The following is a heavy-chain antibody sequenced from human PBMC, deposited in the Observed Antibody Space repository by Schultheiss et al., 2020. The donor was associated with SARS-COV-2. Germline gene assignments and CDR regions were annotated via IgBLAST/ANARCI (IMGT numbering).Heavy chain of an antibody. CDR3: ARHSVWSSSSEYYYYYMDV. Sequence: GGSLRLSCKGSGYSFTSYWIGWVRQMPGKGLEWMGRIDPSDSYTNYSPSFQGHVTISADKSISTAYLQWSSLKASDTAMYYCARHSVWSSSSEYYYYYMDVWGKGTTVTVSS. J-gene: IGHJ6*03. CDR1: GYSFTSYW. CDR2: IDPSDSYT. V-gene: IGHV5-10-1*01. D-gene: IGHD6-6*01.